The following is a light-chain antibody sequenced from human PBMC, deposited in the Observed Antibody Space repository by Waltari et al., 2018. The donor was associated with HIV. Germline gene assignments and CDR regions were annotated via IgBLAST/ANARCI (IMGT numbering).Light chain of an antibody. CDR3: QSYDSSLSGSV. V-gene: IGLV1-40*01. Sequence: QSVLTQPPSVSGAPGQRVTISCTGSSSNIGDGYDVHWYQRLPGTAPKLLIYGNSNRPSGVPDRFSGSKSGTSASLAITGLQAEDEADYYCQSYDSSLSGSVFGGGTKLTVL. J-gene: IGLJ2*01. CDR1: SSNIGDGYD. CDR2: GNS.